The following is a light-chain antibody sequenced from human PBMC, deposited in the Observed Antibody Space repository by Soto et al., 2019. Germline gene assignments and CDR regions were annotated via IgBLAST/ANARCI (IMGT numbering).Light chain of an antibody. CDR2: DNY. Sequence: QSVLTQPPSVSAAPGQKVTIACSGSNSNIGNNYVSWYQQFPGTAPKLLIYDNYKRPSGIPDRFSGSKSGTSATLGITGLQTGDEADYFCATWDTSLSTGWVFGGGAKGTVL. J-gene: IGLJ3*02. CDR3: ATWDTSLSTGWV. V-gene: IGLV1-51*01. CDR1: NSNIGNNY.